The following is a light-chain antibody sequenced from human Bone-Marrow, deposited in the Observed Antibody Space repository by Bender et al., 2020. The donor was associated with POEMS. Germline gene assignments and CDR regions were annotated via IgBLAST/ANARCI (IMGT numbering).Light chain of an antibody. V-gene: IGLV2-14*02. CDR1: SSDSGSYNL. CDR3: GSYTRGTLYV. Sequence: QSVLTQPASVSGSPGQSITISCTGTSSDSGSYNLVSWYQQHPGKAPKLIIYEVSKRPSGVSNRFSGSKTGNTASLTISGLQAEDEANYYCGSYTRGTLYVFGTGTKVTVL. J-gene: IGLJ1*01. CDR2: EVS.